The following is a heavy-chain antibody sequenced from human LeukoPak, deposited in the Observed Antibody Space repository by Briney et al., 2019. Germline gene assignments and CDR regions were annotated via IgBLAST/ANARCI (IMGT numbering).Heavy chain of an antibody. J-gene: IGHJ4*02. CDR2: IYTSGST. CDR3: ARTPARYPFDY. CDR1: GDFVSSKY. Sequence: SETLSLTCTVSGDFVSSKYWSWIRQPAGKGLEWIGHIYTSGSTNYNPSLKSRVTMSVDTSKNQFSLKVRSVTAADTAVYYCARTPARYPFDYWGQGTLVTVSS. V-gene: IGHV4-4*07. D-gene: IGHD1-14*01.